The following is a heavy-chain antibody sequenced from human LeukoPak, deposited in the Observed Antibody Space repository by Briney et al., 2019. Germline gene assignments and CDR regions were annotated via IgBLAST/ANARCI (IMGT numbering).Heavy chain of an antibody. J-gene: IGHJ4*02. CDR2: VSGSGGST. Sequence: GGSLRLSCAASGFTFSSYAMSWGRQAPGKGLEWVSGVSGSGGSTYYADSVKGRFTISRDNSKNTLYLQMNSLRAEDTAVYYCAKDLDIVATITGNWGQGTLVTVSS. D-gene: IGHD5-12*01. V-gene: IGHV3-23*01. CDR1: GFTFSSYA. CDR3: AKDLDIVATITGN.